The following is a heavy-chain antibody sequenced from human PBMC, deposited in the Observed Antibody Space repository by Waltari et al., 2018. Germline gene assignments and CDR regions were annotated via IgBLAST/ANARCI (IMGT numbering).Heavy chain of an antibody. D-gene: IGHD3-22*01. CDR3: ARGLYDSSGYYYAY. J-gene: IGHJ4*02. V-gene: IGHV3-53*01. CDR2: IYSGGST. Sequence: EVQLVESGGGLIQPGGSLRLSCAASGFTVSSNYMSWVRQAPGKGLEWVSVIYSGGSTYYADSVKGRFTISRDNSKNTLYLQMNSLRAEDTAVYYCARGLYDSSGYYYAYWGQGTLVTVSS. CDR1: GFTVSSNY.